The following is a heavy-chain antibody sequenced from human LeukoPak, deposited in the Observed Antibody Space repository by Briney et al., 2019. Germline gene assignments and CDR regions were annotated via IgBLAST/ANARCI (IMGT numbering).Heavy chain of an antibody. J-gene: IGHJ4*02. CDR1: GYTFNIYG. Sequence: ASVKVSCKASGYTFNIYGIIWVRQAPGQGLEWVGWISTYNGNTNYAPNIQDGVTMTTDTSTSTAYMELRSLRSDDTAVYYCGRALLGGSDIYTPFSYWGQGTLVTVSS. CDR2: ISTYNGNT. CDR3: GRALLGGSDIYTPFSY. V-gene: IGHV1-18*01. D-gene: IGHD3-10*01.